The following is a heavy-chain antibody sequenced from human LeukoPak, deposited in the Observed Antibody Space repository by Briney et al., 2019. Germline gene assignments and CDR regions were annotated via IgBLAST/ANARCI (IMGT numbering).Heavy chain of an antibody. D-gene: IGHD6-13*01. CDR1: GGSISSYY. CDR2: IYYSGST. CDR3: AREMIIAAAGNLYYYYYGMDV. Sequence: SETLSLTCTVSGGSISSYYWGWIRQPPGKGLEWIGSIYYSGSTYYNPSLKSRVTISVDTSKNQFSLKLSSVTAADTAVYYCAREMIIAAAGNLYYYYYGMDVWGQGTTVAVSS. J-gene: IGHJ6*02. V-gene: IGHV4-39*02.